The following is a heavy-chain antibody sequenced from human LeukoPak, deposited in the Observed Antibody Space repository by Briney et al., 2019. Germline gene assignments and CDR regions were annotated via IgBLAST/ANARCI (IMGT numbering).Heavy chain of an antibody. J-gene: IGHJ4*02. CDR3: AKDGRGSGYPSNFDY. CDR1: GFTFNNYA. V-gene: IGHV3-23*01. D-gene: IGHD5-12*01. Sequence: GGSVRLLRAVWGFTFNNYAMMGVRQAPGKGLEWVSGISGCGGSTYYADAPKDRFPISRDNSKNILLLQVKRQIAGDAAVYYCAKDGRGSGYPSNFDYWGQETVVRGS. CDR2: ISGCGGST.